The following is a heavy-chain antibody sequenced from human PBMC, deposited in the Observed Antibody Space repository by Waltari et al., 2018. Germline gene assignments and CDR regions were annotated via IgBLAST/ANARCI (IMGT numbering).Heavy chain of an antibody. CDR2: VDDSGNS. CDR1: GYSISRSNYY. V-gene: IGHV4-39*07. Sequence: QLQLQASGPGLVKPSETLSLSCTVSGYSISRSNYYWGWIRQPPGKGLEWIGSVDDSGNSYYNPSLKSRVDISTDTSKNQLSLRLTSVTAADSAVYHCARQRPAALVAWFDSWGQGTPVIVSS. D-gene: IGHD2-2*01. CDR3: ARQRPAALVAWFDS. J-gene: IGHJ5*01.